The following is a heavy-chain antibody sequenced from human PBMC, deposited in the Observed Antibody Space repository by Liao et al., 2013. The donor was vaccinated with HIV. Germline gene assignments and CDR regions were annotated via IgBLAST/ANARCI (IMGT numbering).Heavy chain of an antibody. Sequence: QVQLQQWGAGLLKPSETLSLTCAVYGGSFSGYYWSWIRQPPGKGLEWIGEINHSGSTNYNPSLKSRVTISVDTSKNQFSLKLSSVTAADTAVYYCARAPGYCSGGSCYFPYYFDYWGQGTLVTVSS. CDR1: GGSFSGYY. CDR2: INHSGST. J-gene: IGHJ4*02. V-gene: IGHV4-34*01. D-gene: IGHD2-15*01. CDR3: ARAPGYCSGGSCYFPYYFDY.